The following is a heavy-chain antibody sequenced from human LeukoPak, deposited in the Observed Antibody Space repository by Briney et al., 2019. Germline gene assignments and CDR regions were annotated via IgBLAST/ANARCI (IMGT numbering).Heavy chain of an antibody. CDR3: VKGGKGISDSSGYYLFDY. Sequence: GGSLRLSCSASGLTFSSYVMHWVRQAPGKGLEYVSAISSNGGNTYHADSVKGRFTISRDNTKNMMYLQMSSLRAEDTAVYYCVKGGKGISDSSGYYLFDYWGQGTLVTVSS. J-gene: IGHJ4*02. D-gene: IGHD3-22*01. CDR2: ISSNGGNT. CDR1: GLTFSSYV. V-gene: IGHV3-64D*09.